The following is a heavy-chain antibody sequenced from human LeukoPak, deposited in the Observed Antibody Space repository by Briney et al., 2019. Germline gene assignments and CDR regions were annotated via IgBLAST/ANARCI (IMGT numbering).Heavy chain of an antibody. Sequence: PGGSLRLSCSASGFTFSNYVMHWVRQAPGKGLEYVSAITNNGDSRYYADSVKGRFTVSRGNSKNKLYLQMSSLRAEDTAVYYCVKQWLYRAFDMWGQGTMVTVSS. J-gene: IGHJ3*02. D-gene: IGHD6-19*01. CDR2: ITNNGDSR. CDR1: GFTFSNYV. V-gene: IGHV3-64D*09. CDR3: VKQWLYRAFDM.